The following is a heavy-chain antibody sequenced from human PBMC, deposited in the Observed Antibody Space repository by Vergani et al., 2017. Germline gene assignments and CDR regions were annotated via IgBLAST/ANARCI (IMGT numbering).Heavy chain of an antibody. D-gene: IGHD4-23*01. CDR1: GGSISSYY. CDR3: AREGYGGNSATFDI. V-gene: IGHV4-59*12. CDR2: INHSGST. Sequence: QVQLQESGPGLVKPSETLSLTCTVSGGSISSYYWSWIRQPAGKGLEWIGEINHSGSTNYNPSLKSRVTISVDTSKNQFSLKLSSVTAADTAVYYCAREGYGGNSATFDIWGQGTMVTVSS. J-gene: IGHJ3*02.